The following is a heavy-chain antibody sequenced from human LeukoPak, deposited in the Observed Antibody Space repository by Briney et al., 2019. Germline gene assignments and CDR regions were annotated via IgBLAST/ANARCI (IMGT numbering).Heavy chain of an antibody. V-gene: IGHV1-58*02. CDR3: AVLDYYGSGSNY. Sequence: SVKVSCKASGFTFTSSAMQWVRQARGQRLEWIGWIVVGSGNTNYAQKFQERVTITRDMSTSTAYMELSSLRSEDTAVYYCAVLDYYGSGSNYWGQGTLVTVSS. J-gene: IGHJ4*02. CDR1: GFTFTSSA. D-gene: IGHD3-10*01. CDR2: IVVGSGNT.